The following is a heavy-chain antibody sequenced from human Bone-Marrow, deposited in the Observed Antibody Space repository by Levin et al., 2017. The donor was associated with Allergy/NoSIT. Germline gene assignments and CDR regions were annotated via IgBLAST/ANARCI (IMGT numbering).Heavy chain of an antibody. CDR2: IYYSGST. D-gene: IGHD3-10*01. CDR3: ARHVNDRTYYGSGSYFAYYYGMDV. V-gene: IGHV4-39*01. CDR1: GGSISSSSYY. J-gene: IGHJ6*02. Sequence: SQTLSLTCTVSGGSISSSSYYWGWIRQPPGKGLEWIGSIYYSGSTYYNPSLKSRVTISVDTSKNQFSLKLSSVTAADTAVYYCARHVNDRTYYGSGSYFAYYYGMDVWGQGTTVTVSS.